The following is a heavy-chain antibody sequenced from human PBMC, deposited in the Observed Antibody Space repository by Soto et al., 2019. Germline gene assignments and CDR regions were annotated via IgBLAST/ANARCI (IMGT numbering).Heavy chain of an antibody. V-gene: IGHV4-31*03. Sequence: TLSLTCTVSGGSISSDSYSWTWIRQHPGKGLEWIGYIYHTGSTHYNPSLKSRATISVDTSKNQFSLKLSSVTAADTAVYYCAREAAARIERWFDSWGQGTLVTVSS. D-gene: IGHD6-6*01. J-gene: IGHJ5*01. CDR3: AREAAARIERWFDS. CDR2: IYHTGST. CDR1: GGSISSDSYS.